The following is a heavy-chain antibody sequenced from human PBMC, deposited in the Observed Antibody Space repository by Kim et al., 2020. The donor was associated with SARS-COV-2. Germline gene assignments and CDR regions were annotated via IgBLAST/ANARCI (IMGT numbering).Heavy chain of an antibody. D-gene: IGHD3-16*01. J-gene: IGHJ4*02. V-gene: IGHV3-72*01. Sequence: GGSLRLSCVASGFSFSDNYMDWVRQAPGKGLEWVGRIRNKPNSYTTEYAPSVTCRFTVSRDDTKNSLYLEMDSLKHEDTAMYYCVKGNRVLYSCGQGTLVTVSS. CDR3: VKGNRVLYS. CDR1: GFSFSDNY. CDR2: IRNKPNSYTT.